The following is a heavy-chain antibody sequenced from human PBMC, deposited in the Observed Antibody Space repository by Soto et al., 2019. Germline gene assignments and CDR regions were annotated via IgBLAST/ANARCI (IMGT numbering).Heavy chain of an antibody. Sequence: RASVKVSCKASGGTFSSYAISWVRQAPGQGLEWMGGIIPIFGTANYAQKFQGRVTITADKSTSTAYMELSSLRSEDTAVYYCASSYDFWSGSSDYWGQGTLVTVSS. CDR1: GGTFSSYA. J-gene: IGHJ4*02. V-gene: IGHV1-69*06. D-gene: IGHD3-3*01. CDR3: ASSYDFWSGSSDY. CDR2: IIPIFGTA.